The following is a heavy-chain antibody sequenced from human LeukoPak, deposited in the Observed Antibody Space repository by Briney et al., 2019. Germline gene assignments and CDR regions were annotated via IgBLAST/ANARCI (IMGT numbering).Heavy chain of an antibody. CDR2: INAYDGIT. J-gene: IGHJ6*02. CDR1: GYTFSSYG. D-gene: IGHD3-22*01. V-gene: IGHV1-18*01. Sequence: VSVKVSCKASGYTFSSYGISWVRQAPGQGLEWMGWINAYDGITNYAPNFQGRVTMTTDTSTDPGHMELRSLRSDDTAVYYCARPSLYYDTSSYYGPYYGMDVWGQGTTVTVSS. CDR3: ARPSLYYDTSSYYGPYYGMDV.